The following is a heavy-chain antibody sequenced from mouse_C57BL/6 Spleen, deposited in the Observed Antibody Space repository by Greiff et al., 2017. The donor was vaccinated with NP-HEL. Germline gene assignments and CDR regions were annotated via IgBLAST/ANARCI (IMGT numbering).Heavy chain of an antibody. V-gene: IGHV1-4*01. CDR2: INPSSGYS. D-gene: IGHD2-1*01. Sequence: VQLQQSGAELARPGASVKMSCKASGYTFTSYTMHWVKQRPGQGLEWIGYINPSSGYSKYNQKFKDKATLTADKSSSTAYMQLSSLTSEDSAVYYCARNGNYYFDYWGQGTTLTVSS. CDR3: ARNGNYYFDY. J-gene: IGHJ2*01. CDR1: GYTFTSYT.